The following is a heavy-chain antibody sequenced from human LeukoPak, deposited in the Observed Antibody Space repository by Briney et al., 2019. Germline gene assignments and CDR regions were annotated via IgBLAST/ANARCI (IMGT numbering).Heavy chain of an antibody. D-gene: IGHD3-3*01. J-gene: IGHJ4*02. CDR2: IWYDGSNK. CDR3: ARTQLNDFWSGYYKGGKEFDY. CDR1: GFTFSSYG. V-gene: IGHV3-33*01. Sequence: GGSLRLSCAASGFTFSSYGMHWVRQAPGKGLEWVAVIWYDGSNKYYADSVKGRFTISRDNSKNTLYLQMNSLRAEDTAVYYCARTQLNDFWSGYYKGGKEFDYWGQGTLVTVSS.